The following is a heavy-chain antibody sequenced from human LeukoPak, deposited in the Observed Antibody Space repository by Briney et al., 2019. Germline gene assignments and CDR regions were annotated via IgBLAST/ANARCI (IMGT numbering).Heavy chain of an antibody. Sequence: PGGSLRLSCAASGFTFSSYSMHWVRQAPGKGLEWVAFLRYDGSNKYYADSVKGRFTISRDNSKNTLYLQMNSLRAEDTAVYYCANGPHSSGWYEGLFDPWGQGTLVTVSS. D-gene: IGHD6-19*01. CDR3: ANGPHSSGWYEGLFDP. J-gene: IGHJ5*02. V-gene: IGHV3-30*02. CDR1: GFTFSSYS. CDR2: LRYDGSNK.